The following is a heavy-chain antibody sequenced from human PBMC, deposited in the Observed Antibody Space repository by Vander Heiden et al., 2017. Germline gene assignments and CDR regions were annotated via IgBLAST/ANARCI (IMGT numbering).Heavy chain of an antibody. V-gene: IGHV3-9*01. J-gene: IGHJ4*02. D-gene: IGHD2-2*01. CDR2: ISWNSGSI. Sequence: EVQLVESGGGLVQPGRSLRLSCAASGFTFDDYAMHWVRQAPGKGLEWVSGISWNSGSIGYADSVKGRFTISRDNAKNSLYLQMNSLRAEDTALYYCAKDIGYCSSTSCWEYSGYGDWGQGTLVTVSS. CDR3: AKDIGYCSSTSCWEYSGYGD. CDR1: GFTFDDYA.